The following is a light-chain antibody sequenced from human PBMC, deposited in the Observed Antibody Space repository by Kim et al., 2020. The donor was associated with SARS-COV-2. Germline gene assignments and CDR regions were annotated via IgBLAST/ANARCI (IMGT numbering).Light chain of an antibody. CDR1: DIGSKS. CDR2: YDR. CDR3: QLWDRTLDHRV. V-gene: IGLV3-21*04. Sequence: SYELTQPPSVSVDPGKTARLTCFGNDIGSKSVHWYQQKPGQAPVLVIYYDRERPSAIPERFSGSNSGNTATLTISRVEAGDEADYYCQLWDRTLDHRVLG. J-gene: IGLJ3*02.